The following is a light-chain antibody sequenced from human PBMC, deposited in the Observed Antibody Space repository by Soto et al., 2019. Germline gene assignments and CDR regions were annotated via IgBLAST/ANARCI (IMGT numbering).Light chain of an antibody. V-gene: IGLV1-47*01. CDR2: INN. CDR1: TSNIGSNY. J-gene: IGLJ1*01. Sequence: QSVLTQPPSASGTPGQRVTISCSGSTSNIGSNYVYWYQQLPGSAPKLLIYINNQRPSGVPDRFSGSKSGTSASLAISGLRSEDEADYYCAAWDDSSREVFGTGTKLTVL. CDR3: AAWDDSSREV.